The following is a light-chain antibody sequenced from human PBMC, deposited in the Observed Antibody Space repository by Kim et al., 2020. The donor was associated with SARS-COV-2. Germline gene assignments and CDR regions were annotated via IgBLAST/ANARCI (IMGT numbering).Light chain of an antibody. CDR2: LNSDGSH. CDR3: QTWGPGIRV. CDR1: SSHSTYA. Sequence: LVLTQSPSASASLGASVKLTCTLSSSHSTYAIAWHQQQPEKGPRYLMNLNSDGSHTKGDGIPDRFSGSSSGTERYLTISSLQSEDEADYYCQTWGPGIRVFGGGTQLTVL. V-gene: IGLV4-69*01. J-gene: IGLJ3*02.